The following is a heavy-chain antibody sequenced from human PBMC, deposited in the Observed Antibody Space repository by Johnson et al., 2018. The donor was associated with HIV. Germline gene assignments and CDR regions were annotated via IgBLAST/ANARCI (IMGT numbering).Heavy chain of an antibody. Sequence: QVQLVESGGGVVQPGRSLRLSCAASGFTFSSYAMHWVRQAPGKGLEWVAVISYDGSNKYYADSVKGRFTISRDNAKNSLYLQMNSLRAEDTAFYYCARAGYSNYDRAFDIWGQGTMVTVSS. D-gene: IGHD4-11*01. CDR1: GFTFSSYA. CDR2: ISYDGSNK. J-gene: IGHJ3*02. V-gene: IGHV3-30-3*01. CDR3: ARAGYSNYDRAFDI.